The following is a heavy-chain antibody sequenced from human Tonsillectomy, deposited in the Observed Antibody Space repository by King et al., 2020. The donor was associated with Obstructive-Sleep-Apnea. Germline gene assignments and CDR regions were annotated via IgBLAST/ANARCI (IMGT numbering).Heavy chain of an antibody. J-gene: IGHJ5*02. CDR1: GFTFSSYA. D-gene: IGHD6-13*01. CDR2: ISGIGGST. Sequence: VQLVESGGGLVQPGGSLRLSCAASGFTFSSYAMSWVRQAPGKGLEWVSAISGIGGSTYYADSVKGRFTISRDNSKNTLFLQMTSLRAEDTAVYYCAKDPLRIAAAGTSWFDPWGQGTLVTVSS. V-gene: IGHV3-23*04. CDR3: AKDPLRIAAAGTSWFDP.